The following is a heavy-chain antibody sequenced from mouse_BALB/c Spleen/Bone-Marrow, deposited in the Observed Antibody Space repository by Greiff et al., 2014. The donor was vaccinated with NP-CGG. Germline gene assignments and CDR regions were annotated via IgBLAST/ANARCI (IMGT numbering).Heavy chain of an antibody. V-gene: IGHV1-7*01. CDR2: INPSTGYT. CDR3: ARGGYDQLYYYAMDY. Sequence: LQESGAELAKPGASVKMFCKASGYTFTGYWMHWVKQRPGQGLEWIGYINPSTGYTEYNQKFKDKATLTADKSSSTAYMQLSSLTSEDSAVYYCARGGYDQLYYYAMDYWGQGTPVTVSS. J-gene: IGHJ4*01. D-gene: IGHD2-2*01. CDR1: GYTFTGYW.